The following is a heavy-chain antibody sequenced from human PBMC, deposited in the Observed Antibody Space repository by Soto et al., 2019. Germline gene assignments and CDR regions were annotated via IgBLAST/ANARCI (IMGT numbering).Heavy chain of an antibody. Sequence: GESLKISCKGFGNSFSNYWIGWVRQMPGKGLEWMGFIYPGDSDTRYSPSFQGQVTISADKSISTAYLQWSSLKASDTAMYYCARSTYDSNGYYSGYWGQGTPVTVSS. CDR3: ARSTYDSNGYYSGY. J-gene: IGHJ4*02. V-gene: IGHV5-51*01. D-gene: IGHD3-22*01. CDR1: GNSFSNYW. CDR2: IYPGDSDT.